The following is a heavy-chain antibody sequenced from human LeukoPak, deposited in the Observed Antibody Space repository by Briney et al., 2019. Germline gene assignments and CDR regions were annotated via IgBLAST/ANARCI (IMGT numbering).Heavy chain of an antibody. Sequence: GSSLRLSCAASGFTFSIYGMHCVRQAPGNWLGWLAVISYDGSNKYYADSVKGRFTISRDNSKNTLYLQMNSLRAEDTAVYYCAKDGGGGLVATIFDYWGQGTLVTVSS. D-gene: IGHD5-12*01. CDR3: AKDGGGGLVATIFDY. V-gene: IGHV3-30*18. J-gene: IGHJ4*02. CDR1: GFTFSIYG. CDR2: ISYDGSNK.